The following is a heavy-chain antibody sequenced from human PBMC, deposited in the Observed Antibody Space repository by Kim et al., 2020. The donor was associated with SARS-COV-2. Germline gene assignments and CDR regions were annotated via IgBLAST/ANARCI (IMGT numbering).Heavy chain of an antibody. Sequence: SETLSLTCAVYGGSFSGYYWSWIRQPPGKGLEWIGEINHSGSTNYNPSLKSRVTISVDTSKNQFSLKLSSVNAADTAGYYCASAKVRGDFDYWGQGTLVT. CDR2: INHSGST. V-gene: IGHV4-34*01. CDR3: ASAKVRGDFDY. J-gene: IGHJ4*02. CDR1: GGSFSGYY. D-gene: IGHD3-10*01.